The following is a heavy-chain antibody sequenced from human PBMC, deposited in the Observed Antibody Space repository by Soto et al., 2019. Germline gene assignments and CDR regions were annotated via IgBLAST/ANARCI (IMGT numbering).Heavy chain of an antibody. V-gene: IGHV1-69*13. J-gene: IGHJ5*02. Sequence: ASVKVSCKASGGTFSSYAISWVRQAPGQGLEWMGGIIPIFGTANYAQKFQGRVTITADESTSTAYMELSSLRSEDTAVYYCARVRDYGSGSYYTNWFDPWGRGTLVTVSS. CDR2: IIPIFGTA. D-gene: IGHD3-10*01. CDR1: GGTFSSYA. CDR3: ARVRDYGSGSYYTNWFDP.